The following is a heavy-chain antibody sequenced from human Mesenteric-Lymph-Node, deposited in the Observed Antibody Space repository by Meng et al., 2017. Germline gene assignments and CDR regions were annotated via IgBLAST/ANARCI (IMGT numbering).Heavy chain of an antibody. V-gene: IGHV1-18*01. Sequence: QAQMVHAGGEVNNTGASLKVSCNAAGNTFTNHGNTWTPQAPGQGLEWMGWISAYNGNTNYAQTLQGRVTMTTDTSTSTAYMELRSLRSDDTAVYYCARVEVGITSVDYWGQGTLVTVSS. D-gene: IGHD1-26*01. J-gene: IGHJ4*02. CDR1: GNTFTNHG. CDR2: ISAYNGNT. CDR3: ARVEVGITSVDY.